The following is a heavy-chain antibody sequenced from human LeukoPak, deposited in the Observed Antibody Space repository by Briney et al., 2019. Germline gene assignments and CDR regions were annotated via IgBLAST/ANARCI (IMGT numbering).Heavy chain of an antibody. Sequence: GGSLRLSCAASGFTFSNVWMSWVRQVPGGGLEWVSSISSSSSYIYYADSVKGRFTISRDNAKNSLYLQMSSLRDEDTAVYYCARDEGSSSWYGALDYWGQGTLVTVSS. J-gene: IGHJ4*02. CDR1: GFTFSNVW. CDR3: ARDEGSSSWYGALDY. D-gene: IGHD2-2*01. CDR2: ISSSSSYI. V-gene: IGHV3-21*01.